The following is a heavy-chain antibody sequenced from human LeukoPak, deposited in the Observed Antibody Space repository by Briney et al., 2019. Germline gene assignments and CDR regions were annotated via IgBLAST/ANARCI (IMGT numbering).Heavy chain of an antibody. V-gene: IGHV4-31*03. CDR2: ISYTGSP. J-gene: IGHJ3*02. CDR3: ARLASGDYEAFDI. Sequence: SQTLSLTCTVSGVSISSGDHNWSWIRQHPGKGLEWLGYISYTGSPDYNPSLRSRLTISLDTSQNQFSLRLSSVTAADTAVYYCARLASGDYEAFDIWGQGTMVTVSS. D-gene: IGHD4-17*01. CDR1: GVSISSGDHN.